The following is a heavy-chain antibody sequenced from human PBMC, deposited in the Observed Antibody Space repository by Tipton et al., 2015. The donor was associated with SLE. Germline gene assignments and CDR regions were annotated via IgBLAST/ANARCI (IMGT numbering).Heavy chain of an antibody. J-gene: IGHJ6*02. CDR1: GFTFSSYA. CDR3: AKDTGTVPYLSYGMDV. CDR2: ISGSGGST. D-gene: IGHD1-7*01. Sequence: GSLRLSCAASGFTFSSYAMSWVRQAPGKGLEWVSAISGSGGSTYYADSVKGRFTISRDNSKNTLYLQMNSLRAEDTAVYYCAKDTGTVPYLSYGMDVWGQGTTVTVSS. V-gene: IGHV3-23*01.